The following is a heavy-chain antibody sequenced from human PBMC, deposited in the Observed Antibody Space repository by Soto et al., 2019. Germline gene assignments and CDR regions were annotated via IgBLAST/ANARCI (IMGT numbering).Heavy chain of an antibody. Sequence: QVQLVESGGGVVQPGRSLRLSCAASGFTFSSYAMHWVRQAPGKGLEWVAVISYDGRIKYYADSVKGRFTISRDNSKNTLYLQMTSLGAEDTAVYHCARTYDSYFDYWGQGTLVTVSS. D-gene: IGHD3-22*01. CDR2: ISYDGRIK. J-gene: IGHJ4*02. CDR3: ARTYDSYFDY. V-gene: IGHV3-30*04. CDR1: GFTFSSYA.